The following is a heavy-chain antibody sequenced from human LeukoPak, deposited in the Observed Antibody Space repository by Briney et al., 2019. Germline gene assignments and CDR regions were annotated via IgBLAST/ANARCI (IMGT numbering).Heavy chain of an antibody. D-gene: IGHD6-6*01. CDR2: ISYDGSNK. J-gene: IGHJ4*02. Sequence: GRSLRLSCAASGFTFSSCAMHWVRQAPGKGLEWVAVISYDGSNKYYADSVKGRFTISRDNSKNTLYLQMSSLRAEDTAVYYCARDGPYSSSSGDVDWGQGTLVTVSS. V-gene: IGHV3-30*04. CDR1: GFTFSSCA. CDR3: ARDGPYSSSSGDVD.